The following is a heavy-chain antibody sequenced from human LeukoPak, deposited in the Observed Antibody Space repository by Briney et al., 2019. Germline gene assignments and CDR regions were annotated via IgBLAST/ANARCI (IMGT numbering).Heavy chain of an antibody. CDR2: ISTDEKIT. Sequence: PGGSLRLSCAASGFIFSDYWMHWVRHAPGKGLVWVSHISTDEKITDYADSVKGRFTISRDNAKNSLYLQMNSLRAEDTAVYYCARGNPVLRYFDWLSTYYFDYWGQGTLVTVSS. CDR3: ARGNPVLRYFDWLSTYYFDY. J-gene: IGHJ4*02. CDR1: GFIFSDYW. D-gene: IGHD3-9*01. V-gene: IGHV3-11*04.